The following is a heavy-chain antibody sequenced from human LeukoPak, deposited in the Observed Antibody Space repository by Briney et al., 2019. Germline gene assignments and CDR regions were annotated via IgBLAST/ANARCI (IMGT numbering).Heavy chain of an antibody. J-gene: IGHJ4*02. CDR3: ARHLNAGSYPLDH. V-gene: IGHV4-4*07. CDR1: GGSISDFY. D-gene: IGHD1-26*01. Sequence: SETLSLTCSVSGGSISDFYWSWIRQPAGKGLEWIGRIYSSGNTNYNPSLKSRVTMSLDASKNQFSLKLSSVTAADTAVYYCARHLNAGSYPLDHWGQGTLVTVSS. CDR2: IYSSGNT.